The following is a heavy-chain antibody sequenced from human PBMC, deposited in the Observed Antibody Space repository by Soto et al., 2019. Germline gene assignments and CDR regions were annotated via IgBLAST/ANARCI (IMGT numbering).Heavy chain of an antibody. CDR1: GFTFNTYS. CDR3: ARDARVFGVVVDAIDY. J-gene: IGHJ4*02. V-gene: IGHV3-21*01. Sequence: GSLRLSCAASGFTFNTYSMNWVRQAPGKGLEWVSSISSSTSYIYYADSVKGRFTISRDNAKNSLYLQMNSLRDEDTAIYYCARDARVFGVVVDAIDYWGQGNPVTVSS. D-gene: IGHD2-15*01. CDR2: ISSSTSYI.